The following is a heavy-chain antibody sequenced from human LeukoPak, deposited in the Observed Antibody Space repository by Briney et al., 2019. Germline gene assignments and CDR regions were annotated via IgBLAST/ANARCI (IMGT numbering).Heavy chain of an antibody. CDR3: ARSRHCSSTSCYSFDY. CDR2: MYYSGST. D-gene: IGHD2-2*01. J-gene: IGHJ4*02. V-gene: IGHV4-39*01. Sequence: SETLSLTCTVSGGSISSSSYYWGWIRQPPGKGLEWIGSMYYSGSTYYNPSLKSRVTISVDTSKTQFSLKLSSVTAADTAVYYCARSRHCSSTSCYSFDYWGQGTLVTVSA. CDR1: GGSISSSSYY.